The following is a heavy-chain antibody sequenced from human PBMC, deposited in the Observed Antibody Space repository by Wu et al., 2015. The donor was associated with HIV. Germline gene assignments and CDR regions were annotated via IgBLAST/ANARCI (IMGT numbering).Heavy chain of an antibody. CDR1: GGIFTKYD. CDR3: ARVGVLLTSALLLEYFQH. CDR2: TTPMFGST. Sequence: QVHLVQSGAEVKKPGSSVKVSCKASGGIFTKYDINWVRQAPGKGLEWMGGTTPMFGSTNYAQKFQGRVTITSDVYTSTVYLELSSLRSEDTAIYYCARVGVLLTSALLLEYFQHWGQGTRVVVSS. D-gene: IGHD1-26*01. V-gene: IGHV1-69*05. J-gene: IGHJ1*01.